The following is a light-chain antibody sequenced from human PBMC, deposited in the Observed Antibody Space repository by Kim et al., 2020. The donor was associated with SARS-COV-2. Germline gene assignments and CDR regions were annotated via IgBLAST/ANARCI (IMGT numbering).Light chain of an antibody. CDR3: QLWDSSSDHYV. Sequence: PPSVTVAPGKTASVTCGGISVGGKTVHWYQQKAGQAPVLVRPSEMSGRFSASIAGNTATLTINRVEDGDEGDYYCQLWDSSSDHYVFGSGTKVTVL. V-gene: IGLV3-21*04. CDR1: SVGGKT. J-gene: IGLJ1*01.